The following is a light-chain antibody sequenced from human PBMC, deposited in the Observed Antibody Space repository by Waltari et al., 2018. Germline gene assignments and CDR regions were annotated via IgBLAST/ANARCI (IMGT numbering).Light chain of an antibody. Sequence: DIQLTQSPSTLSASVGDRVTITCRASQSVSSYLAWYQQKPGKAPRLLIYEASTLESGVPSRFSGSGSGTEFTLTISSLQPGDFATYYCQQFVNYPYTFGQGTKVEIK. CDR2: EAS. J-gene: IGKJ2*01. CDR1: QSVSSY. CDR3: QQFVNYPYT. V-gene: IGKV1-5*03.